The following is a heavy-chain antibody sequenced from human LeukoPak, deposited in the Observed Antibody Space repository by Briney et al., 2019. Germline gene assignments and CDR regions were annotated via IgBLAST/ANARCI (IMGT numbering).Heavy chain of an antibody. V-gene: IGHV5-10-1*01. D-gene: IGHD3-10*01. Sequence: GESLKISCKGSGYSFISYWISWVRQMPGKGVEWVGRIDPSDSYTNYSPSFQGHITISADKSISTAYLQWSSLKASDTAMYYCARARYQDRQTIYGSGSYIDYWGQGTLVTVSS. CDR2: IDPSDSYT. CDR1: GYSFISYW. CDR3: ARARYQDRQTIYGSGSYIDY. J-gene: IGHJ4*02.